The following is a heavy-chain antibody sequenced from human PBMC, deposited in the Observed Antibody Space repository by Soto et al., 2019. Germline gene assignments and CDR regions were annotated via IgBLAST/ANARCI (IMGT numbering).Heavy chain of an antibody. CDR1: GFTFSGYA. CDR3: AKDGGSSGWGYYYAMDV. Sequence: GGSLRLSCAASGFTFSGYAMHCVRQAPGKGLQWVAVISFDGSNEYYADSVKGRFTISRDNSKNTLYLQMNSLRPEDTAVYYCAKDGGSSGWGYYYAMDVWGQGTTVTVSS. V-gene: IGHV3-30*04. CDR2: ISFDGSNE. J-gene: IGHJ6*02. D-gene: IGHD6-19*01.